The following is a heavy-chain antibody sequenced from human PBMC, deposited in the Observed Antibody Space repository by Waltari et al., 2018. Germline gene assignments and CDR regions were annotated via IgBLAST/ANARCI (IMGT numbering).Heavy chain of an antibody. CDR2: SRDKANSYTT. CDR3: TKSITMVRGTSYYYYGVDV. CDR1: GFIFSDHY. V-gene: IGHV3-72*01. J-gene: IGHJ6*02. D-gene: IGHD3-10*01. Sequence: EVQLVESGGGLVQPGGSLRLSCAASGFIFSDHYMDWVRQAPGKGLEWVGRSRDKANSYTTECAASVKGRFTILRDDSKNSVYLQMNSLKTEDTAVYYCTKSITMVRGTSYYYYGVDVWGQGTTVTVAS.